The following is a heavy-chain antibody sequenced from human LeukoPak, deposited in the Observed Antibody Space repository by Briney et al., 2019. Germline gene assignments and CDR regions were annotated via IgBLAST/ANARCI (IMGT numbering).Heavy chain of an antibody. V-gene: IGHV4-59*01. J-gene: IGHJ4*02. CDR2: IYYTGST. D-gene: IGHD5-24*01. CDR1: GGSISSYY. CDR3: ARDTDGYLVDY. Sequence: PSETLSLACTVSGGSISSYYWSWIRQPPGKGLEWIGYIYYTGSTHYNPSLKSRVTISVDTSQNQFSLQLSSVTAADTAVYYCARDTDGYLVDYWGQGTLVTVSS.